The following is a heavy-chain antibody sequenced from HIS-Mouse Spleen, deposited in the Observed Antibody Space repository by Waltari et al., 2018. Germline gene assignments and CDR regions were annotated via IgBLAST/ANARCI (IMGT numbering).Heavy chain of an antibody. Sequence: QLQPQASVPGLAKPSETLSPTSTVSVGSICSSSYYWGWIRQPPGKRLEWMGSIYYSVSTYYNPSLKSRVTISVDTSKNLFSLKLRSVTAADTAVYYCASKNPYGSSWYDWYFDLWGRGTLVTVSS. CDR1: VGSICSSSYY. J-gene: IGHJ2*01. CDR2: IYYSVST. V-gene: IGHV4-39*07. CDR3: ASKNPYGSSWYDWYFDL. D-gene: IGHD6-13*01.